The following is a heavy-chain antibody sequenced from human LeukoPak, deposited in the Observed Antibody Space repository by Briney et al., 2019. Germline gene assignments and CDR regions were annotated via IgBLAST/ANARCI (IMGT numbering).Heavy chain of an antibody. V-gene: IGHV4-39*01. CDR1: GGSISSSSYY. D-gene: IGHD3-3*01. CDR2: IYYSGNT. Sequence: ASETLSLTCTVSGGSISSSSYYLGWIRQPPGKGLEWIGSIYYSGNTYYNPSLKSRVTISGDTSKNQFSLKLTSVTAADTAVYYCVRLHMSGPIDYWGQGTLVTVSS. CDR3: VRLHMSGPIDY. J-gene: IGHJ4*02.